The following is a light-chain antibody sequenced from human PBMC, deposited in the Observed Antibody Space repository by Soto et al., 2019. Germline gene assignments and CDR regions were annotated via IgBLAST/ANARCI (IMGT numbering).Light chain of an antibody. CDR1: SSDIGAYNY. J-gene: IGLJ3*02. Sequence: QSALTQPASVSGSPGQSITISCTGTSSDIGAYNYVSWYQQHPGKAPKLIIYEVNNRPSWVSNRFSGSKSGNTASLTISGLQLEDEADYHCSSYTGGSTYWIFGGGTKLTVL. V-gene: IGLV2-14*01. CDR2: EVN. CDR3: SSYTGGSTYWI.